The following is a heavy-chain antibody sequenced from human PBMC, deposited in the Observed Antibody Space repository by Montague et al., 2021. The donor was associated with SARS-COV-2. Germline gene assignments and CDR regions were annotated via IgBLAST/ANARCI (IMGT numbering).Heavy chain of an antibody. Sequence: SETLSLTCAVHGGSFSTYSWNWIRQPPGKGLGWIGEINHGGSTNYNPSLKSRVTISADTSKNQFSLKLTSVAAADTAVYYCARLGDGVVPSPILGVGPYYSYYYMDFWGKGTTVTVSS. V-gene: IGHV4-34*01. J-gene: IGHJ6*03. CDR3: ARLGDGVVPSPILGVGPYYSYYYMDF. D-gene: IGHD3-10*01. CDR1: GGSFSTYS. CDR2: INHGGST.